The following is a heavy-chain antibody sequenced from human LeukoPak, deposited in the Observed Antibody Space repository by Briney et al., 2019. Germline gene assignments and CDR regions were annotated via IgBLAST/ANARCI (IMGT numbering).Heavy chain of an antibody. CDR2: ISYDGSNK. CDR1: GFTFSSYA. CDR3: ARSPIGSSYFDY. V-gene: IGHV3-30-3*01. D-gene: IGHD1-26*01. J-gene: IGHJ4*02. Sequence: GRSLRLSCAASGFTFSSYAMHWVRQAPGKGLEWVAVISYDGSNKYYADSVKGRFTISRDNSKNTLYLQMNSLRAEDTAVYYCARSPIGSSYFDYWGQGTLVTVSS.